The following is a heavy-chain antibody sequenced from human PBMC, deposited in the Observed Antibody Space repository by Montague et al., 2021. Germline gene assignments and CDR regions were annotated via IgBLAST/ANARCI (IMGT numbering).Heavy chain of an antibody. CDR3: ARRDSLDI. Sequence: SLRLSCAASGFNFDNYAMHWVRQVPGKGLEWVSGIKWNSGLIGYADSVKGRFTISRDNMKNSLYLQMNSLRAEDTAFYYCARRDSLDIWGQGTMATVSS. J-gene: IGHJ3*02. V-gene: IGHV3-9*01. CDR1: GFNFDNYA. CDR2: IKWNSGLI.